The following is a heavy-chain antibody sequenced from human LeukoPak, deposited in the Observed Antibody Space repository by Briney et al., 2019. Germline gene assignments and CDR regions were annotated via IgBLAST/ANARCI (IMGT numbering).Heavy chain of an antibody. CDR3: ARTKGIAVAGTYDY. J-gene: IGHJ4*02. D-gene: IGHD6-19*01. V-gene: IGHV6-1*01. CDR1: GDSVSSNSAA. Sequence: SQTLSLTCAISGDSVSSNSAAWNWIRQSPSRGFEWLGRTYYRSKWYNDYAASVKSRITINPDTSKNQFSLQLNSVTPEDTAVYYCARTKGIAVAGTYDYWGQGTLVTVSS. CDR2: TYYRSKWYN.